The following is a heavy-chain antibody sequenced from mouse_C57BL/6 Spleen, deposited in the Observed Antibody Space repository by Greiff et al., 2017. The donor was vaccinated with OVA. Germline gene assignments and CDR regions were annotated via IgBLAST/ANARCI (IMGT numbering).Heavy chain of an antibody. CDR1: GYTFTSYW. J-gene: IGHJ3*01. Sequence: QVQLKQPGAELVKPGASVKLSCKASGYTFTSYWMHWVKQRPGRGLEWIGRIDPNSGGTKYNEKFKSKATLTVDKPSSTAYMQLSSLTSEDSAVYYCARSPFITTVVEDWFAYWGKGTLVTVSA. CDR2: IDPNSGGT. V-gene: IGHV1-72*01. CDR3: ARSPFITTVVEDWFAY. D-gene: IGHD1-1*01.